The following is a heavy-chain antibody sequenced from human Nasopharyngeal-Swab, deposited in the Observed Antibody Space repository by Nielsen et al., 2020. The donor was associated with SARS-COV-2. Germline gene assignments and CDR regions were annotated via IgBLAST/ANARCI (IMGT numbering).Heavy chain of an antibody. V-gene: IGHV3-30*18. J-gene: IGHJ4*02. Sequence: GESLKISCAASGFTFSSYSMNWVRQAPGKGLEWVAVISYDGKNKYYADSVKGRFTISRDNSKNTLYLQMNSLRAGDTAIYFCAKARGSSSEFDHWGQGTLVTVSS. CDR3: AKARGSSSEFDH. D-gene: IGHD6-6*01. CDR2: ISYDGKNK. CDR1: GFTFSSYS.